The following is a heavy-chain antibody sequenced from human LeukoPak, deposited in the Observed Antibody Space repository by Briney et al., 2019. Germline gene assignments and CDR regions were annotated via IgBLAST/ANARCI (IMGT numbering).Heavy chain of an antibody. CDR2: TYYRSKWYN. CDR1: GDSVSSNSAA. CDR3: AREAYCGGDCYFAEYFQH. D-gene: IGHD2-21*01. Sequence: SQTLSLTCAISGDSVSSNSAAWNWIRQSPSRGLEWLGRTYYRSKWYNNYAVSVKSRITINPVTSKNQFSLQLNSVTPEDTAVYYCAREAYCGGDCYFAEYFQHWGQGTLVTVSS. V-gene: IGHV6-1*01. J-gene: IGHJ1*01.